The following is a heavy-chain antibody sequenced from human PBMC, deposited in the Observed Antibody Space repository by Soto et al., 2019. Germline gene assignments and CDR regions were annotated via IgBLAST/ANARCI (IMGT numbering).Heavy chain of an antibody. CDR3: ARAGVGSIAVAGTNPIDY. D-gene: IGHD6-19*01. J-gene: IGHJ4*02. CDR2: ISAYNGNT. Sequence: ASVKVSCKASGYTFTSYGISWVRQVPGQGLEWMGWISAYNGNTNYAQKLQGRVTMTTDTSTSTAYMELRSLRSDDTAVYYCARAGVGSIAVAGTNPIDYWGQGTLVTVSS. CDR1: GYTFTSYG. V-gene: IGHV1-18*01.